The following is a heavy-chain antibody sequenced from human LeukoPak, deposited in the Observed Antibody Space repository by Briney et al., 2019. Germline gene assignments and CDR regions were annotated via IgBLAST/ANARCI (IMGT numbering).Heavy chain of an antibody. D-gene: IGHD6-19*01. CDR3: AKGAYSSGWYHFDC. CDR2: ISWNSGSI. V-gene: IGHV3-9*01. J-gene: IGHJ4*02. CDR1: GYTFDDYA. Sequence: PGGSLRLSCAASGYTFDDYAMHWVRQAPGKGLEWVSGISWNSGSIDYADSVKGRFTISRDNAKNSLYLQMNSLRAEDTALYYCAKGAYSSGWYHFDCWGQGTLVTVSS.